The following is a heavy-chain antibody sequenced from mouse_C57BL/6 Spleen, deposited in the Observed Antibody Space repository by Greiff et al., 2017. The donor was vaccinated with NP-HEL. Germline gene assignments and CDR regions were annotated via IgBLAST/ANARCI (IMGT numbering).Heavy chain of an antibody. Sequence: EVQLVESGEGLVKPGGSLKLSCAASGFTFSSYAMSWVRQTPEKRLEWVAYISSGGDYIYYADTVKGRFTISRDNARNTLYLQMSILKSEETAMYYCTRDGDYDGIAYWGQGTLVTVSA. CDR2: ISSGGDYI. V-gene: IGHV5-9-1*02. CDR1: GFTFSSYA. CDR3: TRDGDYDGIAY. J-gene: IGHJ3*01. D-gene: IGHD2-4*01.